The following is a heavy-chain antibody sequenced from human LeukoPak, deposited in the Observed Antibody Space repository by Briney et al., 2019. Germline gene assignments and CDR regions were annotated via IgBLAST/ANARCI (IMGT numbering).Heavy chain of an antibody. CDR3: ARGSNYYGSGSYFTPEYFQH. J-gene: IGHJ1*01. Sequence: GGSLRLSCAASGFTVSSNYMSWVRQAPGKGLEWVSVIYSGGSTYYADSVKGRFTISRHNSKNTLCLQMNSLRAEDTAVYYCARGSNYYGSGSYFTPEYFQHWGQGTLVTVSS. V-gene: IGHV3-53*04. CDR2: IYSGGST. CDR1: GFTVSSNY. D-gene: IGHD3-10*01.